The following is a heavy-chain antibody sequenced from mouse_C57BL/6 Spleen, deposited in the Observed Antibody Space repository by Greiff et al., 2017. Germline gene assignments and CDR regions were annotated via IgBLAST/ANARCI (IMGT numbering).Heavy chain of an antibody. Sequence: VQLQQSGAELVRPGASVKLSCTASGFNIKDDYMHWVKQRPEQGLEWIGWIDPENGDTEYASKFKGKATITADTSSNTAYLQLSSLTSEDTAVYYCTDSSGYPAWFAYWGQGTRVTVSA. CDR3: TDSSGYPAWFAY. D-gene: IGHD3-2*02. J-gene: IGHJ3*01. V-gene: IGHV14-4*01. CDR2: IDPENGDT. CDR1: GFNIKDDY.